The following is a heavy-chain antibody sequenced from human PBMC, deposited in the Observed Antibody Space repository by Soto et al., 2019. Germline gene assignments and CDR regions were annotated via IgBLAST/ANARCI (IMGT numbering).Heavy chain of an antibody. D-gene: IGHD5-12*01. J-gene: IGHJ4*02. Sequence: PSETLSLTCTVSGGSISSSSYYWGWIRQPPGKGLEWIGSIYYSGSTYYNPSLKSRVTISVDTSKYQFSLKLSSVTAADTAVYYCESHVTWLQLSGFDYWGQGTLVTVSS. CDR3: ESHVTWLQLSGFDY. V-gene: IGHV4-39*01. CDR2: IYYSGST. CDR1: GGSISSSSYY.